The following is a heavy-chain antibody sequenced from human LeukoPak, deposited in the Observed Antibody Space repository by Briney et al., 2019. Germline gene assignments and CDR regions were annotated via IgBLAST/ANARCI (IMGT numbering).Heavy chain of an antibody. CDR1: GGTFSSYA. CDR3: ARDPDYYYDSSVAGAYYGMDV. V-gene: IGHV1-69*13. J-gene: IGHJ6*02. CDR2: IIPVFGTA. D-gene: IGHD3-22*01. Sequence: GASVKVSCKASGGTFSSYAISWVRQAPGQGLEWMGGIIPVFGTASFAPKFQGRVTITADESTSTAYMELSSLRSEDTAVYYCARDPDYYYDSSVAGAYYGMDVWGQGTTVTVSS.